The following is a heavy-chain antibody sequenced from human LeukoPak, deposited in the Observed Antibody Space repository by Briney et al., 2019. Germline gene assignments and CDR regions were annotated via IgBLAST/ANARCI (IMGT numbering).Heavy chain of an antibody. CDR2: IKQDGSEN. V-gene: IGHV3-7*03. CDR3: ALYTYGYSFDY. CDR1: GFTFSGRW. J-gene: IGHJ4*02. Sequence: GGSLRLSCAASGFTFSGRWMSWVRQAPGKGPEWVANIKQDGSENHYVDSVKGRFTISRDNAKNSLYLQMNSLRVEDTAVYYCALYTYGYSFDYWGQGALVIVST. D-gene: IGHD3-10*01.